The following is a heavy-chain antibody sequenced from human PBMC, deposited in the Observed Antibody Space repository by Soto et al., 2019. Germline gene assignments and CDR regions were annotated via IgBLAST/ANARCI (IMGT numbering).Heavy chain of an antibody. V-gene: IGHV3-30*19. Sequence: SLRLSCTPSGFTFRNYGLHWVRQAPGKGLEWVALISYDGDNKYYTDSARGRFTVSRDNFKNTLFLQMDSLRPEDTAVDYCVKKIMGYAANSDAMDVWGQGTTVTVSS. CDR3: VKKIMGYAANSDAMDV. J-gene: IGHJ6*02. CDR2: ISYDGDNK. CDR1: GFTFRNYG. D-gene: IGHD2-8*01.